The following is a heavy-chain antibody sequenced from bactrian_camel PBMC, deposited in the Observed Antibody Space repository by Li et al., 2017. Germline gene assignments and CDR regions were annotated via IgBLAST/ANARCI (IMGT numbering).Heavy chain of an antibody. Sequence: VESGGGLVQPGESLRLSCLASGITFSRHDMSWVRQAPGKEVEWVAGITSLPSLFRAASYADSVKGRFTISRDNAKNTLYLQMSSLKHEDTAMYYCAAGARISFSRAQAGWSLLPSTYNRWGQGTQVTVS. CDR3: AAGARISFSRAQAGWSLLPSTYNR. J-gene: IGHJ4*01. D-gene: IGHD3*01. V-gene: IGHV3S6*01. CDR1: GITFSRHD. CDR2: ITSLPSLFRAA.